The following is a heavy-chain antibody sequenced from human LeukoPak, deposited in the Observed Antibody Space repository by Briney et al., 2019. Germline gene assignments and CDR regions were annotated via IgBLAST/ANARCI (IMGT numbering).Heavy chain of an antibody. J-gene: IGHJ6*03. CDR1: GFTFSSYS. Sequence: GGSLRLSCAASGFTFSSYSMNWVRRASGKGLEWVSSISSSSSYIYYADSVKGRFTISRDNAKNSLYLQMNSLRAEDTAVYYCASYYYYYYMDVWGKGTTVTVSS. CDR2: ISSSSSYI. CDR3: ASYYYYYYMDV. V-gene: IGHV3-21*01.